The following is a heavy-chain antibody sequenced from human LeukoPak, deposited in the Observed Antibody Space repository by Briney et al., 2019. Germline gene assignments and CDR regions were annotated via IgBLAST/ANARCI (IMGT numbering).Heavy chain of an antibody. D-gene: IGHD1-1*01. J-gene: IGHJ4*02. CDR3: AKGNNSISFNCYY. Sequence: PGGSLRLSCAASGFAFRDFSMHWVRQAPGKGLEWVSLISGDGGTTHYGDSAKGRFAISRDNSKNSLYLQMSSLRVEDAAFYYCAKGNNSISFNCYYCGQANLVTVSS. CDR1: GFAFRDFS. V-gene: IGHV3-43*02. CDR2: ISGDGGTT.